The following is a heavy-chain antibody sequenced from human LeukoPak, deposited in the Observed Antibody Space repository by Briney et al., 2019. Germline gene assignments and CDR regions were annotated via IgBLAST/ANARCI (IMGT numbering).Heavy chain of an antibody. J-gene: IGHJ4*02. Sequence: GRSLRLSCAASGFTFSSYAMHWVRQAPGKGLEWVAVISYDGSNKYYADSVKGRFTISRDNSKNTLYLQMNSLRAEDTAVYYCARDRTDTSSGGDYWGQGTLVTVSA. CDR2: ISYDGSNK. CDR1: GFTFSSYA. CDR3: ARDRTDTSSGGDY. D-gene: IGHD6-19*01. V-gene: IGHV3-30-3*01.